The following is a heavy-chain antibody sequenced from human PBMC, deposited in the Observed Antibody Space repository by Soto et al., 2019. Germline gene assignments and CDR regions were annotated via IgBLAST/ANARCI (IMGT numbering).Heavy chain of an antibody. CDR1: GGSISSYY. J-gene: IGHJ4*02. Sequence: QVQLQESGPGLVKPSETLSLTCTVSGGSISSYYWSWFRQPPGKGLEWIGYIYYSGSTNYNPSLKSRVTISVDTSKNQFSLKLSSVTAADTAVYYCARAPRGNYGYPSYFDYWGQGTLVTVSS. CDR3: ARAPRGNYGYPSYFDY. V-gene: IGHV4-59*01. D-gene: IGHD3-10*01. CDR2: IYYSGST.